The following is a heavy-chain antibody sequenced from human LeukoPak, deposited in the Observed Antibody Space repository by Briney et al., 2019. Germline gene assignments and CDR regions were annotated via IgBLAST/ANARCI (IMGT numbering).Heavy chain of an antibody. CDR3: ARNYDFWSGYLDY. Sequence: ASVKVSCKASGYTFTGYYMHWVRQAPGQGLEWMGGIIPIFGTANYAQKFQGRVTITADESTSTAYMELSSLRSEDTAVYYCARNYDFWSGYLDYWGQGTLVTVSS. CDR1: GYTFTGYY. D-gene: IGHD3-3*01. CDR2: IIPIFGTA. J-gene: IGHJ4*02. V-gene: IGHV1-69*13.